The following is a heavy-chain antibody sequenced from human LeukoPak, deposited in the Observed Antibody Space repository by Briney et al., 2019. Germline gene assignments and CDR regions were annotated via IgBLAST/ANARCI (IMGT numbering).Heavy chain of an antibody. Sequence: ASVKVSCKASGYTFTGYYMHWVRQAPGQGLEWMGWINPNSGGTNYAQKFQGRVTMTRDMSTSTAYMELRSLRSDDTAVYYCARGGEGVYGSGSYPPGYWGQGTLVTVSS. CDR1: GYTFTGYY. CDR3: ARGGEGVYGSGSYPPGY. D-gene: IGHD3-10*01. J-gene: IGHJ4*02. CDR2: INPNSGGT. V-gene: IGHV1-2*02.